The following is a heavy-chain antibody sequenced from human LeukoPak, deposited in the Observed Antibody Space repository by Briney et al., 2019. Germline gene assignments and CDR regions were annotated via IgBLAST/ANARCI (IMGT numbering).Heavy chain of an antibody. CDR3: ATVAGYFDY. J-gene: IGHJ4*02. V-gene: IGHV3-7*01. D-gene: IGHD2-21*01. CDR1: EFTFSNYW. CDR2: IQKDGSQK. Sequence: PGGSLRLSCAASEFTFSNYWMSWVRQAPGKGLEWVASIQKDGSQKCYLESVKGRFTIPRDSTKNSLYLHMSSLRADDTAVYFCATVAGYFDYWGQGTLVTVSS.